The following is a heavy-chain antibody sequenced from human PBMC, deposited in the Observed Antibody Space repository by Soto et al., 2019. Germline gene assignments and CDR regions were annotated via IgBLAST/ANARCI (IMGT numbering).Heavy chain of an antibody. CDR3: ARQSDMTTFGGVIVRKGMDV. CDR1: GFTFSSYS. Sequence: GGSLRLSCAASGFTFSSYSMNWDRQAPGKGLEWVSYISSSSSTIYYADSVKGRFTISRDNAKNSLYLQMKSLRAEDTAVYYCARQSDMTTFGGVIVRKGMDVWGQGTTVTVSS. V-gene: IGHV3-48*01. CDR2: ISSSSSTI. J-gene: IGHJ6*02. D-gene: IGHD3-16*02.